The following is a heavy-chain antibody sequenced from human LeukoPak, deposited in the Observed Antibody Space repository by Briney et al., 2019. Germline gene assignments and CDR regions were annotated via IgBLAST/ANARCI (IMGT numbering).Heavy chain of an antibody. CDR1: GFTFSSYG. V-gene: IGHV3-33*01. CDR2: IWYDESNK. D-gene: IGHD2-2*01. J-gene: IGHJ3*02. CDR3: ARGHPALDAFDI. Sequence: GGSLRPSCAASGFTFSSYGMHWVRQAPGKGLEWVAVIWYDESNKYYADSVKGRFTISRDNSKNTLYLQMNSLRAEDTAVYYCARGHPALDAFDIWGQGTMVTVSS.